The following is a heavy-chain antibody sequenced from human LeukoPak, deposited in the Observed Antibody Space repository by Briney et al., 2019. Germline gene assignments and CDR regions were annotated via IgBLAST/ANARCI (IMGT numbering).Heavy chain of an antibody. Sequence: SETLSLTCAVYGGSFSGYYWSWIRQPPGKGLEWIGEINHSGSTNDNPSLKSRVTISVDTSKNQFSLKLSSVTAADTAVYYCARTLARLYYYGSGSFNWFDPWGQGTLVTVSS. CDR1: GGSFSGYY. CDR3: ARTLARLYYYGSGSFNWFDP. CDR2: INHSGST. D-gene: IGHD3-10*01. V-gene: IGHV4-34*01. J-gene: IGHJ5*02.